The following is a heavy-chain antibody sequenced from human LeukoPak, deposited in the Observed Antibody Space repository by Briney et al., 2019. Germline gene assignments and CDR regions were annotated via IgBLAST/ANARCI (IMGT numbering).Heavy chain of an antibody. CDR3: ARRTCGGDCYLDY. V-gene: IGHV3-48*01. CDR2: ISSSSSTI. D-gene: IGHD2-21*01. CDR1: GFTFSSYS. J-gene: IGHJ4*02. Sequence: GGSLRLSCAASGFTFSSYSMNWVRQAPGKGLEWVSYISSSSSTIYYADSVKGRFTISRDNAKSSLYLQMNSLRAEDTAVYYCARRTCGGDCYLDYWGQGTLVTVSS.